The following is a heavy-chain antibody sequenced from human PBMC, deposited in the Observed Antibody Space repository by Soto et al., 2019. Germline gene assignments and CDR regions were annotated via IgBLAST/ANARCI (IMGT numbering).Heavy chain of an antibody. CDR2: VHFSGSA. D-gene: IGHD3-10*01. CDR1: SGFISSGDYY. V-gene: IGHV4-30-4*01. J-gene: IGHJ4*02. Sequence: SETLSLTCTVSSGFISSGDYYWSCMRQSPGKGLEWIGYVHFSGSAYYNPSLKSRLSISVDTSKNQFSLRLTSMTASDAAVYYCARASYLGGYCMTFDYWGQGTQVTVSS. CDR3: ARASYLGGYCMTFDY.